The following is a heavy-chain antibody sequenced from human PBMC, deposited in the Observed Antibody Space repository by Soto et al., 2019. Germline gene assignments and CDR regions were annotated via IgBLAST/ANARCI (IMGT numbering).Heavy chain of an antibody. V-gene: IGHV1-46*01. Sequence: QVQLVQSGAEVKKPGASVKVSCKASGYTFTSYYMHWVRQAPGQGLEWMGIINPSGGSTSYAQKFQGSVTMTRDTYTSTVYMELSSLRSEDTAVYYWARVVIINSSGRYYSYYGMDVWGQGTTVTVSS. CDR3: ARVVIINSSGRYYSYYGMDV. CDR1: GYTFTSYY. D-gene: IGHD6-19*01. J-gene: IGHJ6*02. CDR2: INPSGGST.